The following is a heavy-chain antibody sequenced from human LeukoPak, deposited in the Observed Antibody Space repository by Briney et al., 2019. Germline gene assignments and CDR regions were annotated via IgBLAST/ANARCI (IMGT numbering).Heavy chain of an antibody. CDR3: ARVSGSQQGNGMDV. CDR1: GYTFTSYG. D-gene: IGHD1-26*01. CDR2: INPNSGGT. J-gene: IGHJ6*02. V-gene: IGHV1-2*02. Sequence: GASVKVSCKASGYTFTSYGISWVRQAPGQGLEWMGWINPNSGGTNYAQKFQGRVTMTRDTSISTAYMELSRLRSDDTAVYYCARVSGSQQGNGMDVWGQGTTVTVSS.